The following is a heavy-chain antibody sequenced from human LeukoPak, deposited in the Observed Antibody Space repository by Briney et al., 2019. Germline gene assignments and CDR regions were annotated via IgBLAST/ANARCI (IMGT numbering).Heavy chain of an antibody. CDR1: GYRFTSYW. CDR2: IYPGDSDT. CDR3: ARPTLYRSSTSCYSNLFDY. Sequence: GESLKISCKGSGYRFTSYWIGWVRQMPGKGLEGMGIIYPGDSDTRYSPSFQGQVTISADKSISTAYLQWSSLKASDTAMYYCARPTLYRSSTSCYSNLFDYWGQGTLVTVSS. D-gene: IGHD2-2*01. V-gene: IGHV5-51*01. J-gene: IGHJ4*02.